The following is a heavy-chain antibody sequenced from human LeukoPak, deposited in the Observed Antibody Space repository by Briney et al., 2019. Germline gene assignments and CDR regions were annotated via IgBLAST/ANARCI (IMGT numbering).Heavy chain of an antibody. CDR1: GYTFTGYY. V-gene: IGHV1-2*02. CDR2: INPNSGGT. J-gene: IGHJ4*02. D-gene: IGHD3-22*01. Sequence: ASVKVSCKASGYTFTGYYMHWVRQAPGQGLEWMGWINPNSGGTNYAQKFQGRVTMTRDTSISTAYMELSRLRSDDTAVYYCAREFRNYDSSGYYPYFDYWGQGTLVTVFS. CDR3: AREFRNYDSSGYYPYFDY.